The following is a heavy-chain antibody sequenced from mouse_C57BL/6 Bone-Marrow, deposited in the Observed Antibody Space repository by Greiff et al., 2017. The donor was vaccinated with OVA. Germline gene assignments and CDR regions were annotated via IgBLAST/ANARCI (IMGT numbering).Heavy chain of an antibody. Sequence: EVMLVESEGGLVQPGRSMKLSCTASGFTFSDYYMAWVRQVPEKGLEWVANINYDGSSTYYLDSLKSRFIISRDNAKNILYLQMSSLKSEDTATYYCARDRSSGYVSYAMDYWGQGTSVTVSS. CDR3: ARDRSSGYVSYAMDY. D-gene: IGHD3-2*02. CDR1: GFTFSDYY. CDR2: INYDGSST. V-gene: IGHV5-16*01. J-gene: IGHJ4*01.